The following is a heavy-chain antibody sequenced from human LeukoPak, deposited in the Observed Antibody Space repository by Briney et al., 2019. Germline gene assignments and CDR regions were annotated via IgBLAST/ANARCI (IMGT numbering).Heavy chain of an antibody. Sequence: PGGSLRLSCAASGNYWMHWVRQAPGKGLVWVSHINSDGRSTSYADSVKGRFTISRDSAKNTLFLQMDSLRAEDTAVYYCARAGYSSGWYYFDYWGQGTLATVSS. CDR1: GNYW. J-gene: IGHJ4*02. V-gene: IGHV3-74*01. CDR2: INSDGRST. D-gene: IGHD6-19*01. CDR3: ARAGYSSGWYYFDY.